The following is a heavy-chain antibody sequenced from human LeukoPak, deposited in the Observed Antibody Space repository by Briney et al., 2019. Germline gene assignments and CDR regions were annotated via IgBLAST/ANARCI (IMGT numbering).Heavy chain of an antibody. D-gene: IGHD4-17*01. CDR3: ARDPNCDYVGGFEM. J-gene: IGHJ3*02. Sequence: WESLTLSCATPGFSFRSYAMTWIRHSPGTAMDLVSGIRASCTRTYYDASVAGRFTISRDNSKNTLSLQMSSLRAEDTAIYYCARDPNCDYVGGFEMWGQGTMVSVSS. CDR1: GFSFRSYA. CDR2: IRASCTRT. V-gene: IGHV3-23*01.